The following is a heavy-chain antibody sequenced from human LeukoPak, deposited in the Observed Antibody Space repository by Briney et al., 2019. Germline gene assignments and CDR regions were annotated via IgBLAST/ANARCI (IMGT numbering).Heavy chain of an antibody. V-gene: IGHV1-2*02. J-gene: IGHJ4*02. Sequence: ASVKVSCKASGYTFTGYYMHWVRQAPGQGLEWMGWVNPNSGGTNYAQKFQGRVTMTRDTSISTAYMELSRLRSDDTAVYYCARAGPEWELLDYWGQGTLVTVSS. CDR3: ARAGPEWELLDY. CDR1: GYTFTGYY. CDR2: VNPNSGGT. D-gene: IGHD1-26*01.